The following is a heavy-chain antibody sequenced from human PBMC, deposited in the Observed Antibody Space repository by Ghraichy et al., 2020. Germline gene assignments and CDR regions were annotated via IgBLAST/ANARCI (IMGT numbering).Heavy chain of an antibody. Sequence: SETLSLTCTVSGGSISSSSYYWGWIRQPPGKGLEWIGSIYYSGSTYYNPSLKSRVTISVDTSKNQFSLKLSSVTAADTAVYYCASSYVVAAPELWGQGTLVTVSS. CDR2: IYYSGST. CDR1: GGSISSSSYY. J-gene: IGHJ4*02. D-gene: IGHD2-15*01. V-gene: IGHV4-39*01. CDR3: ASSYVVAAPEL.